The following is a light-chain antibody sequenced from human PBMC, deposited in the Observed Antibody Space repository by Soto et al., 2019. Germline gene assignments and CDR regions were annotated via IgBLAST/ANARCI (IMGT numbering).Light chain of an antibody. J-gene: IGKJ2*01. CDR2: AAS. Sequence: DVPMTQSPSSLSASVGDRVTITCRASQGIGNYLAWYQHKPGKVPKLLIYAASALQLGVPSRFIGSGSGTDFTLTISSLQPEDAATYYCQKYVYTPKTFGQGTKLEIK. V-gene: IGKV1-27*01. CDR3: QKYVYTPKT. CDR1: QGIGNY.